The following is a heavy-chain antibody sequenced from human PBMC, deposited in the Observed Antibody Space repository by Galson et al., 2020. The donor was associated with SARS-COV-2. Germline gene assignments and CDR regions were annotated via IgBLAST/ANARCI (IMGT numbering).Heavy chain of an antibody. Sequence: PGGSLRLSCVASGFTVSSTYMSWVRQAPGKGLECISIIYISGSTYYAGSVRGQFTISRDNSENMIYLQMNSLRAEDTAMYYCARINRAMFYFDYWGQGSLVTVSS. CDR3: ARINRAMFYFDY. CDR2: IYISGST. D-gene: IGHD5-18*01. V-gene: IGHV3-53*01. J-gene: IGHJ4*02. CDR1: GFTVSSTY.